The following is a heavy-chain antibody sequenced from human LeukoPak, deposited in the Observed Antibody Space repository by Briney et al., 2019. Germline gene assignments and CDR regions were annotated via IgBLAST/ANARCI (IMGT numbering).Heavy chain of an antibody. CDR1: GGTFSSYA. CDR3: ARGGAYYYDSSGYYYPFDP. V-gene: IGHV1-69*13. Sequence: GASVKVSCKASGGTFSSYAISWVRQAPGQGLEWMGGIIPIFGTANYAQKFQGRVTITADESTSTAYMELSSLRSEDTAVYYCARGGAYYYDSSGYYYPFDPWGQGTLVTVSS. CDR2: IIPIFGTA. D-gene: IGHD3-22*01. J-gene: IGHJ5*02.